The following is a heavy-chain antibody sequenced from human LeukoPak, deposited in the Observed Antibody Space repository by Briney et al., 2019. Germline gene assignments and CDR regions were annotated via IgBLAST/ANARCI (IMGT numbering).Heavy chain of an antibody. J-gene: IGHJ4*02. CDR1: GFTFSSYA. CDR3: AREWEACGGSCYDY. CDR2: ISCNGGST. Sequence: GGSLRLSCAASGFTFSSYAMHWVRQAPGKGLEYVSAISCNGGSTYYANSVKGRFTISRDNSKNTLYLQMGSLRAEDMAVYYCAREWEACGGSCYDYWGQGTLVTVSS. V-gene: IGHV3-64*01. D-gene: IGHD2-15*01.